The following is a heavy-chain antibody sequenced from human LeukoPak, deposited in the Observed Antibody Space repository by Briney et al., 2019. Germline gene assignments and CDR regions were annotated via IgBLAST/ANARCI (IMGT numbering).Heavy chain of an antibody. D-gene: IGHD2-15*01. CDR1: GGTFSSYA. CDR2: IIPIFGTA. CDR3: ARDHYSYDAFDI. Sequence: ASVKVSCKASGGTFSSYAISWVRQAPGQGLEWMGGIIPIFGTANYAQKFQGRVTITADESTSTAYMELSSLRSEDTAVYYCARDHYSYDAFDIWGQGTMVTVSS. J-gene: IGHJ3*02. V-gene: IGHV1-69*13.